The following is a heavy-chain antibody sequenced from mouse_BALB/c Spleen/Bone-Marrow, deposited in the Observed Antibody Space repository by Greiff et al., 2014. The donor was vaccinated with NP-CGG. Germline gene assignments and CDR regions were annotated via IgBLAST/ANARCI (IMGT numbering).Heavy chain of an antibody. CDR1: GFNIKDTY. V-gene: IGHV14-3*02. J-gene: IGHJ3*01. CDR2: IDPANGNT. Sequence: EVKLMESGAELVKPGASVKLSCTASGFNIKDTYMHWVKQRPEQGLEWIGRIDPANGNTKCDPKFQGKATITADTSSNTAYLQLSSLTSEDTAVYYCARWLPLAYWGQGTLVTVSA. D-gene: IGHD2-2*01. CDR3: ARWLPLAY.